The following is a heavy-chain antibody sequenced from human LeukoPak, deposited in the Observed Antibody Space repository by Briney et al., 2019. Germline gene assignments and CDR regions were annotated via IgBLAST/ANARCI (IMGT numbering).Heavy chain of an antibody. V-gene: IGHV4-59*12. CDR3: ARDTAYSGGEFFDY. CDR1: GDSISTYY. Sequence: PSETLSLTCTVSGDSISTYYWSWIRQPPGKGLEWIGYVYYSGSTYYNPSLKSRVSISVDTYNNQFSLKVNSVSAADTAMYFCARDTAYSGGEFFDYWGQGSLVTVSS. CDR2: VYYSGST. J-gene: IGHJ4*02. D-gene: IGHD2-15*01.